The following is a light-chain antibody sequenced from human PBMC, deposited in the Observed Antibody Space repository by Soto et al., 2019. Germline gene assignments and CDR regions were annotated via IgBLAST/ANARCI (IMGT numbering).Light chain of an antibody. Sequence: IQMTQSPSSLSAFVGDRVTITCRASQGVGNYLSWYQQKQGKAPKLLIHITSNLQSGVPSRFSGSGYGTEFTFTISSVHPEDFGTYYCQQSYVNPITFGQGTRLEIK. J-gene: IGKJ5*01. CDR1: QGVGNY. CDR3: QQSYVNPIT. CDR2: ITS. V-gene: IGKV1-39*01.